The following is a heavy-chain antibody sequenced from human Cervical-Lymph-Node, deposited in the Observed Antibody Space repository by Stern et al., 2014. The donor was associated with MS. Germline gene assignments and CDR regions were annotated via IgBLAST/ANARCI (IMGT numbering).Heavy chain of an antibody. CDR1: GYSFTIYY. CDR2: IYPYDSDT. J-gene: IGHJ4*02. CDR3: ARHVQGFDY. Sequence: VQLVQSGAAENKPGESLKISCKLSGYSFTIYYIASVRQMPGKGLGWMGVIYPYDSDTTYSPAFQGQVTISADKAITTAYLQWSSLRASDTAMYYCARHVQGFDYWGQGTLVTVSS. V-gene: IGHV5-51*01.